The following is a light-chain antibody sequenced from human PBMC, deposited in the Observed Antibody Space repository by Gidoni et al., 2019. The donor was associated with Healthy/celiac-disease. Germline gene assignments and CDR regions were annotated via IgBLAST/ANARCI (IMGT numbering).Light chain of an antibody. V-gene: IGKV3-11*01. CDR3: QQRSNWPPVT. CDR2: DAS. J-gene: IGKJ5*01. Sequence: EIVLTQSPATLSLSQGESATLSCRASQSVSSYLAWYQQKPGQAPRLLIYDASNRATGIPARCSGSGSGTDVTLTISSLEPEDFAVYYCQQRSNWPPVTFGQGTRLEIK. CDR1: QSVSSY.